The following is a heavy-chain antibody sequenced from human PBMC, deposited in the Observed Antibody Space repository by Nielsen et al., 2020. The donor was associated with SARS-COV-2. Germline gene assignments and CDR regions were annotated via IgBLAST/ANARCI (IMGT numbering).Heavy chain of an antibody. V-gene: IGHV4-4*02. CDR3: AREALKELLWFGESSSYYGMDV. D-gene: IGHD3-10*01. CDR1: GGSISSNNW. CDR2: IYHRGST. Sequence: SETLSLTCAVSGGSISSNNWWSWVRQPPGKGLEWLGEIYHRGSTYYNPSLKSRVTISVDTSKNQFSLKLSSVTAADTAVYYCAREALKELLWFGESSSYYGMDVWGQGTTVTVSS. J-gene: IGHJ6*02.